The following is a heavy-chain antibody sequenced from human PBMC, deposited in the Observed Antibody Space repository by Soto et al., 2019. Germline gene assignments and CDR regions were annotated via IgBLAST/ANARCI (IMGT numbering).Heavy chain of an antibody. Sequence: QVQLQESGPGLVRPSQTLSLTCTVSGASIISRDYYWTWIRQPPGKGLEWIGHIYHTGATYNNPYLESRVVMSIKTSNNQYSLMLSSVTAAATAVFDCARGAVVSMVRGVMGGNWFDPWGQGTLVTVSS. D-gene: IGHD3-10*01. CDR1: GASIISRDYY. CDR2: IYHTGAT. V-gene: IGHV4-30-4*01. J-gene: IGHJ5*02. CDR3: ARGAVVSMVRGVMGGNWFDP.